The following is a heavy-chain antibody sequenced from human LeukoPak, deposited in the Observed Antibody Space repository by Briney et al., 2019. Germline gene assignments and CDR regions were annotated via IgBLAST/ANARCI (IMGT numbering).Heavy chain of an antibody. CDR3: AKDPDYGDLYYFDY. CDR1: GFTFSSYA. J-gene: IGHJ4*02. Sequence: GGSLRLSCAASGFTFSSYAMSWVRQPPGKGLEWVSSISDSGGSTYYADPGRGRFTISKDNSTNTLYLQMNSLRPEDTAVYSCAKDPDYGDLYYFDYWGQGTLVTVSS. CDR2: ISDSGGST. V-gene: IGHV3-23*01. D-gene: IGHD4-17*01.